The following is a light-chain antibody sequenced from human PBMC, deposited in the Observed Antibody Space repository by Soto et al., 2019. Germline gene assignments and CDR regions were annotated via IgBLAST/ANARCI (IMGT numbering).Light chain of an antibody. J-gene: IGKJ4*01. Sequence: DIVMTQSPDSLAVSLGERATINCKSSQSVLSSANHQNHLAWYQHKPGQSPRLLIYWASTRESGVPDRFSGGGSGTDFTLTISSLQAEDVAVYYCQQYYTTPLTFGGGTKVEI. V-gene: IGKV4-1*01. CDR2: WAS. CDR3: QQYYTTPLT. CDR1: QSVLSSANHQNH.